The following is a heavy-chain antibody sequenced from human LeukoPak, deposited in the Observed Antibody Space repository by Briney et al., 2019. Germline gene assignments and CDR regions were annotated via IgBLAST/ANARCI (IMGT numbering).Heavy chain of an antibody. CDR1: GFTFSGYR. D-gene: IGHD1-14*01. Sequence: GGSLRLSCAASGFTFSGYRMSWVRQAPGKGLEWVANINQGGSDKYYVDSVKGRFTISRDNANNLLYLQMNSLRGEDTAVYYCTRDRSRAEDDWGQGTLVTVSS. J-gene: IGHJ4*02. V-gene: IGHV3-7*01. CDR2: INQGGSDK. CDR3: TRDRSRAEDD.